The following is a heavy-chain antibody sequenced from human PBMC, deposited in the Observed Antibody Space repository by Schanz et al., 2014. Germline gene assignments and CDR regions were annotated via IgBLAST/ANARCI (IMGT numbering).Heavy chain of an antibody. Sequence: QVQLQESGPGLVKPSETLSLTCSVSGGPISTYYWSWIRQSPGKGLEWIGFVFYGETTIYNPSLKSQVTITGDPSKNHLSLKLTSLTAADTAVYYCARHRDPDRGGDDFWGQGILVTVSS. J-gene: IGHJ4*02. CDR1: GGPISTYY. CDR2: VFYGETT. CDR3: ARHRDPDRGGDDF. V-gene: IGHV4-59*08. D-gene: IGHD5-12*01.